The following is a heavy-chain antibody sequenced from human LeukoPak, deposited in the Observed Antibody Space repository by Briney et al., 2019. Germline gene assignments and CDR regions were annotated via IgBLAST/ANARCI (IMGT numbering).Heavy chain of an antibody. CDR2: ISTYNGNT. CDR1: GYTFISYG. CDR3: ARDSRDGYNPNAFDI. Sequence: ASVKVSCKASGYTFISYGISWVRQAPGQGLEWMGWISTYNGNTNYAQKLQGRVTMTTDTSTSTAYMELRSLRSDDTAVYYCARDSRDGYNPNAFDIWGQGTMVTVSS. D-gene: IGHD5-24*01. V-gene: IGHV1-18*01. J-gene: IGHJ3*02.